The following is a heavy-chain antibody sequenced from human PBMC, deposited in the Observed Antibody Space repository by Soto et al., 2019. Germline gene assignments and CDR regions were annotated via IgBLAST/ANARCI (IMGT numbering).Heavy chain of an antibody. CDR3: AKDPVNCSGSDWDEYYFDY. CDR2: ISGSGGST. Sequence: GGSLRLSCAASGFTFSSYAMSWVRQAPGKGLEWVSAISGSGGSTYYADSVKGRFTISRDNSKNTLYLQMNSLRAEDTAVYYWAKDPVNCSGSDWDEYYFDYWGQGTLVTVSS. J-gene: IGHJ4*02. D-gene: IGHD3-10*02. V-gene: IGHV3-23*01. CDR1: GFTFSSYA.